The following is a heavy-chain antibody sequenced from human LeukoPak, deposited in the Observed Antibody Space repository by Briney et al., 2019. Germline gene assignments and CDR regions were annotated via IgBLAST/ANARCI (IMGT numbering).Heavy chain of an antibody. CDR2: VYSGDNT. CDR1: GFAVSSNY. Sequence: EPGGSLRLSCAASGFAVSSNYMSWVRQAPGKGLEWVSVVYSGDNTYYAASVRRRFPISRDNSKNTLYLRMNSLRPEDTAVYFCARDAANSIAARYDYWGQGTLVTVSS. CDR3: ARDAANSIAARYDY. D-gene: IGHD6-6*01. V-gene: IGHV3-53*01. J-gene: IGHJ4*02.